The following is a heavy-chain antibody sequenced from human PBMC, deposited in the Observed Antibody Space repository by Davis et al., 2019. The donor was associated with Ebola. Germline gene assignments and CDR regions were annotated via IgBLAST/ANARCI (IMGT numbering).Heavy chain of an antibody. Sequence: GGSLRLSCAASGFTFSTHSLNWVRQAPGKGLQWISFIDHTGRTSYYADSVKGRFTISRDNSKKTLYLQVNSLRAEDTATYYCAKIPPGYCTSGSCPLDYWGQGTQVTVSS. CDR2: IDHTGRTS. CDR1: GFTFSTHS. CDR3: AKIPPGYCTSGSCPLDY. J-gene: IGHJ4*02. D-gene: IGHD2-8*01. V-gene: IGHV3-48*01.